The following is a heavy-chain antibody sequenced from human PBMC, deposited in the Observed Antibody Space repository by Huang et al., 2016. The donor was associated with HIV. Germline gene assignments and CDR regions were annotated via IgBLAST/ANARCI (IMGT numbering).Heavy chain of an antibody. CDR1: GGSISSSSYY. Sequence: QLQLQESGPGLVKPSETLSLTCTVSGGSISSSSYYWGWIRQPPGKGLEWIGSIYYSGSTYYNPSLKRRVTISVDTSKNQFSLKLSCVTAADTAVYYCARLLYRYYFDYWGQGTLVTVSS. J-gene: IGHJ4*02. V-gene: IGHV4-39*01. CDR2: IYYSGST. CDR3: ARLLYRYYFDY. D-gene: IGHD1-26*01.